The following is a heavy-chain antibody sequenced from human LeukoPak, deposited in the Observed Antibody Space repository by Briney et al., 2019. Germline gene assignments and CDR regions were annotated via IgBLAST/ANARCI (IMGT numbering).Heavy chain of an antibody. CDR3: AGVWFGELGPFDY. J-gene: IGHJ4*02. D-gene: IGHD3-10*01. CDR1: GGTFSSYA. Sequence: SVKVSCKASGGTFSSYAISWVRQAPGQGLEWMGGIIPIFGTANYAQKFRGRVTITADKSTSTAYMELSSLRSEDTAVYYCAGVWFGELGPFDYWGQGTLVTVSS. V-gene: IGHV1-69*06. CDR2: IIPIFGTA.